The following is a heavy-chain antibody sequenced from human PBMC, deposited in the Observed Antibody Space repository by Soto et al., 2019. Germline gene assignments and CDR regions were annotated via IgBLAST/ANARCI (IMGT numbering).Heavy chain of an antibody. J-gene: IGHJ6*02. V-gene: IGHV3-23*01. CDR2: ISGSGDRT. Sequence: EVHLLESGGDLVQPGGSLRLSCAASGFTFNNYAMTWVRQAPGKGLEWVSTISGSGDRTFYADSVKGRFTISRDDSKNTLFLQMNSLRAEDTAVFYCAKCRGLGNPYYYDMDVWGQGTTVTVSS. D-gene: IGHD3-10*01. CDR1: GFTFNNYA. CDR3: AKCRGLGNPYYYDMDV.